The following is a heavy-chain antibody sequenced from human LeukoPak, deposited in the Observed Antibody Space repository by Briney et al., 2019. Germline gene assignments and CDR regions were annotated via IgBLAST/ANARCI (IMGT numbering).Heavy chain of an antibody. CDR3: ARGASGGDYYYYYMDV. CDR1: GGSISSYY. J-gene: IGHJ6*03. Sequence: SETLSLTCTVSGGSISSYYWSWIRQPAGKGLEWIGRIYTSGSTNYNPSLKSRVTMSVDTCKNQFSLKLSSVTAPDTAVYYCARGASGGDYYYYYMDVWGKGTTVTVSS. D-gene: IGHD3-10*01. CDR2: IYTSGST. V-gene: IGHV4-4*07.